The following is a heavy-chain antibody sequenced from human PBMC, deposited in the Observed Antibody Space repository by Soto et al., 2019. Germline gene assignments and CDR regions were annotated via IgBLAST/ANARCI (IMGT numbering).Heavy chain of an antibody. V-gene: IGHV5-51*01. CDR1: GYSFTNYW. CDR2: IHPGDSDT. D-gene: IGHD6-13*01. Sequence: PGESLKISCQGSGYSFTNYWVGWVRHIPGRGLEWMGIIHPGDSDTRYSPFFQGQVTISADKSISTAYLQWSSLKASDTAMYYCARHNRYSSTWFEGWFDPWGQGTLVTVSS. CDR3: ARHNRYSSTWFEGWFDP. J-gene: IGHJ5*02.